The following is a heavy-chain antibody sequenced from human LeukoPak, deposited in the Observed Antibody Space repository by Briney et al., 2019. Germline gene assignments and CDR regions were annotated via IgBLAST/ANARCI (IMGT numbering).Heavy chain of an antibody. CDR3: TRNYYDRTGSLFY. CDR1: GFTFSNAW. J-gene: IGHJ4*02. CDR2: IKSKADGGTA. D-gene: IGHD3-22*01. Sequence: GGSLRLSCAASGFTFSNAWMTWVRQAPGKGLEWVGRIKSKADGGTADHAAPVKGRFNISRDDSKNTLYLQMNSLKTEDTAVYFCTRNYYDRTGSLFYWGQGTLVTVSS. V-gene: IGHV3-15*01.